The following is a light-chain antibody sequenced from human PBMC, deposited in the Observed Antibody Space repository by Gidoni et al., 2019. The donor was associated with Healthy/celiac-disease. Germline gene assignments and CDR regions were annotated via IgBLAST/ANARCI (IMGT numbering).Light chain of an antibody. V-gene: IGKV3-20*01. CDR3: QQYGSAPT. Sequence: VLTQSPGTLSLSPGERATLSCRASQSVSSSYLAWYQQKPGQAPRLLIYGASSRATGIPDRFSGSGSGTDFTLTISRLEPEDFAVYYCQQYGSAPTFGGGTKVEIK. CDR1: QSVSSSY. J-gene: IGKJ4*01. CDR2: GAS.